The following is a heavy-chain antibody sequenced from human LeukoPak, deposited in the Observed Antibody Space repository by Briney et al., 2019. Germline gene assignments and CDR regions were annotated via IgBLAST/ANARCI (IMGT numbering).Heavy chain of an antibody. Sequence: ASVKVSCKASGYTFTSYYMHWVRRAPGQGLEWMGIINPSGGSTSYAQKFQGRVTMTRDTSTSTVYMELSSLRSEDTAVYYCARVGTVVTFAFDIWGQGTMVTVSS. CDR3: ARVGTVVTFAFDI. J-gene: IGHJ3*02. CDR2: INPSGGST. CDR1: GYTFTSYY. D-gene: IGHD4-23*01. V-gene: IGHV1-46*03.